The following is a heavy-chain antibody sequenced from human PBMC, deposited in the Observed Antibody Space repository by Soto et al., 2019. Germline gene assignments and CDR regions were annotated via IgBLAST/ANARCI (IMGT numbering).Heavy chain of an antibody. J-gene: IGHJ6*02. V-gene: IGHV3-23*01. CDR1: GFTFSSYA. D-gene: IGHD3-3*01. CDR2: ISGSGGST. Sequence: EVELLESGGGLVQPGGSLRLSCAASGFTFSSYAMSWVRQAPGKGLEWVSAISGSGGSTYYADSVKGRFTISRDNSKNTLYLQMNSLRAEDTAVYYCAKDLKVLRFLDWSRSFLGMDVWGQGTTVTVSS. CDR3: AKDLKVLRFLDWSRSFLGMDV.